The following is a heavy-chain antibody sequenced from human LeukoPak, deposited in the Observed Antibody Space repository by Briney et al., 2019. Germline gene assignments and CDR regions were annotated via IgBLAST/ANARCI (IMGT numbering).Heavy chain of an antibody. D-gene: IGHD2-21*01. Sequence: GASVKVSCKASGYTFTTYDINWVRQATGQGLEWMAWMNPNSGNTGYPQKFQGRVTMTRNTSISTAYMELSSLRSEDTAVYYCARVAGNCGGDCYRLVYWGQGTLVTVSS. CDR2: MNPNSGNT. CDR3: ARVAGNCGGDCYRLVY. CDR1: GYTFTTYD. V-gene: IGHV1-8*01. J-gene: IGHJ4*02.